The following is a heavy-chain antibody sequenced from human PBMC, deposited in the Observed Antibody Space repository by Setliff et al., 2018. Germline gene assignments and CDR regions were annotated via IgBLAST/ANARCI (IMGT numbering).Heavy chain of an antibody. D-gene: IGHD3-22*01. V-gene: IGHV4-61*09. Sequence: SETLSLTCTVSGGSVSSDSHYWGWIRQPAVKGLEWIGHMYASGTAKYNPSLKTRVTISLDTSKNQFSLKLNSVTAADTAVYYCARGVTSGGYWGQSYHYLDVWGKGTTVTDSS. J-gene: IGHJ6*03. CDR3: ARGVTSGGYWGQSYHYLDV. CDR2: MYASGTA. CDR1: GGSVSSDSHY.